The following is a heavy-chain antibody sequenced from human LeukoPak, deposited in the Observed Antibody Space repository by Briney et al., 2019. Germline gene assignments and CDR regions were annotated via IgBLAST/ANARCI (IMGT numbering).Heavy chain of an antibody. Sequence: ASVTVSCTASGGTFSSYAISWVRQAPGQGLEWMGGIIPIFGTANYAQKFQGRVTITADESTSTAYMELSSLRSEDTAVYYCARDRDYYDSSGYYGYWGQGTLVTVSS. D-gene: IGHD3-22*01. CDR3: ARDRDYYDSSGYYGY. CDR2: IIPIFGTA. J-gene: IGHJ4*02. CDR1: GGTFSSYA. V-gene: IGHV1-69*13.